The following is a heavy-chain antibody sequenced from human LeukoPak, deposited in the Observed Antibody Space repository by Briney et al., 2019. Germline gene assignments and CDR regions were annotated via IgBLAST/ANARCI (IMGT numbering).Heavy chain of an antibody. J-gene: IGHJ4*02. CDR1: GYTFTGYY. V-gene: IGHV1-2*02. Sequence: GASVKVSCKASGYTFTGYYMHWVRQAPGQGLEWMGWINPNSGGTNYAQKFQGRVTMTRDTSISTAYMELSRLRSDDTAVYYCARAGGGSYSANIDYWGQGTLVTVSS. CDR2: INPNSGGT. CDR3: ARAGGGSYSANIDY. D-gene: IGHD1-26*01.